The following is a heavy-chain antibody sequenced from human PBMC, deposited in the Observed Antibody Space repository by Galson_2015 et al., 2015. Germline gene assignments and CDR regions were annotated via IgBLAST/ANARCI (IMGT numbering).Heavy chain of an antibody. J-gene: IGHJ6*03. D-gene: IGHD1-26*01. V-gene: IGHV3-9*01. CDR3: AKDTVGAGKYYYYMDV. CDR2: ISWNSGSI. Sequence: SLRLSCAASGFTFDDYAMHWVRQASGKGLEWVSGISWNSGSIGYADSVEGRFTISRDNAKNSLYLQMNSLRAEDTALYYCAKDTVGAGKYYYYMDVWGKGTTVTVSS. CDR1: GFTFDDYA.